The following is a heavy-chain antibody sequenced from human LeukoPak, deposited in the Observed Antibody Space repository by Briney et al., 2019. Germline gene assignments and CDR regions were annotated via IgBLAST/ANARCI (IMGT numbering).Heavy chain of an antibody. J-gene: IGHJ5*02. CDR3: ARVWWSNEQLASRWFDP. D-gene: IGHD6-6*01. Sequence: ASVKVSCTASGYTFTTYGISWVRQAPGQGLEWMGWISAYNGNTNYAQKLQGRVTMTTDTSTSTAYMQLRSLRSDDTAVYYCARVWWSNEQLASRWFDPWGQGTLVTVSS. CDR2: ISAYNGNT. V-gene: IGHV1-18*01. CDR1: GYTFTTYG.